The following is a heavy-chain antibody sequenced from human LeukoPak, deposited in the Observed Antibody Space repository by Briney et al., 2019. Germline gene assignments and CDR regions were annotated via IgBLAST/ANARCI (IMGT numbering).Heavy chain of an antibody. J-gene: IGHJ5*02. CDR1: GYTFTGYY. D-gene: IGHD2-2*01. CDR2: INPNSGGT. CDR3: ARDRGYCSSTSCYDWFDP. Sequence: ASVKVSCKASGYTFTGYYMHWVRQAPVQGLEWMGWINPNSGGTNYAQKFQGRATMTRDTSISTAYMELSRLRSDDTAVYYCARDRGYCSSTSCYDWFDPWGQGTLVTVSS. V-gene: IGHV1-2*02.